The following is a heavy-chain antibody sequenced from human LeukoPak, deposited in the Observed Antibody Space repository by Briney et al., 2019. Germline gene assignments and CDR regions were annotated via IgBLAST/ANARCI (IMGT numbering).Heavy chain of an antibody. J-gene: IGHJ4*02. CDR3: ARASYCCAGCYDCMDY. Sequence: ASVKVSCTASGYTFSDYYIHWLRQAPGQGLGWKGWIKPNGGVTSCARKFQGRVTMTRATSISTAFIELSSLRSDATAVYYGARASYCCAGCYDCMDYWDQGTLVTVSS. D-gene: IGHD2-21*02. V-gene: IGHV1-2*02. CDR1: GYTFSDYY. CDR2: IKPNGGVT.